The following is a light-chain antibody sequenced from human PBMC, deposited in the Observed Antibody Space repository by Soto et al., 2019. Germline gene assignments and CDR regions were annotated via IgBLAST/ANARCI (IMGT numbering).Light chain of an antibody. J-gene: IGKJ1*01. Sequence: DIVMTQSPATLSMSPGERATLSCRASQTINNNLAWNQQKPGPAPRLLIYGASTRATGIPDRFSGSGSGTEFTLTISSLQSEDFAVYYCQQYDTWPWTFGQGTKVEIK. V-gene: IGKV3-15*01. CDR2: GAS. CDR3: QQYDTWPWT. CDR1: QTINNN.